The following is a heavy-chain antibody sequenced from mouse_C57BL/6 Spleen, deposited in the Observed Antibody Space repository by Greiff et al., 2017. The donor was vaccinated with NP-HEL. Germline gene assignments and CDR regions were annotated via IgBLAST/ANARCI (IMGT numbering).Heavy chain of an antibody. CDR3: ATIYYDYDGYAMDY. Sequence: QVQLQQSGPGLVAPSQSLSITCTVSGFSLTSYAISWVRQPPGKGLEWLGVIWPGGGSTYYSAPKSSLSIIKDNSNSQVFLKMNSLQTDDTARYYCATIYYDYDGYAMDYWGQGTSVTVSS. J-gene: IGHJ4*01. D-gene: IGHD2-4*01. CDR1: GFSLTSYA. V-gene: IGHV2-9-1*01. CDR2: IWPGGGS.